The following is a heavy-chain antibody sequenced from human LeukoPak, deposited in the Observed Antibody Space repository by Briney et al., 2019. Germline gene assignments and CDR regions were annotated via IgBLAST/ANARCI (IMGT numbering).Heavy chain of an antibody. D-gene: IGHD6-13*01. CDR3: ARDSAVYIAAAGYPDDY. J-gene: IGHJ4*02. Sequence: ASVKVSCKASGYTFTGYYMHWVRQAPGQGLEWMGWINPNSGGTNYAQKFQGRVTMTRDMSTSTVYMELSSLRSEDTAVYYCARDSAVYIAAAGYPDDYWGQGTLVTVSS. CDR2: INPNSGGT. V-gene: IGHV1-2*02. CDR1: GYTFTGYY.